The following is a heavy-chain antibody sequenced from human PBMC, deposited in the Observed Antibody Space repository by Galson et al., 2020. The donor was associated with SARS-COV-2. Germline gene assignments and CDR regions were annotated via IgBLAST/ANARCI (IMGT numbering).Heavy chain of an antibody. V-gene: IGHV3-23*01. D-gene: IGHD3-10*01. J-gene: IGHJ4*02. CDR3: AKDRRIVGVRYYFDY. Sequence: GESLKISCAASGSTFSSYSMNWVRQAPGKGLEWVSSISGSGGSTYYEDSEKRRFTISRDNSKNTLYLQMNSLRAEDTAVEYCAKDRRIVGVRYYFDYWGQGTLVTVSS. CDR2: ISGSGGST. CDR1: GSTFSSYS.